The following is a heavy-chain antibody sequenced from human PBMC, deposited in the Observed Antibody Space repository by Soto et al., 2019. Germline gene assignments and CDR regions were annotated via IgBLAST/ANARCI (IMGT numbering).Heavy chain of an antibody. V-gene: IGHV1-46*01. Sequence: QVQLVQSGAEVQKPGASMKVSCKASGYTFTSYYMHLVRQAPGQGREWMGIINPSGRSTSYGQKFQGRVTMTRDTSTRTVYMELSRLKSEDTAVYYCARAYNSPDSGCGRHYYRMDVWGQGTTVTVSS. CDR1: GYTFTSYY. D-gene: IGHD6-19*01. J-gene: IGHJ6*02. CDR2: INPSGRST. CDR3: ARAYNSPDSGCGRHYYRMDV.